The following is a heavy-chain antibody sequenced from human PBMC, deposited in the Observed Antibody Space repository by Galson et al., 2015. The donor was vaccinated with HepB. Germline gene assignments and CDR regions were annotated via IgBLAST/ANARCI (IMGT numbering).Heavy chain of an antibody. V-gene: IGHV3-23*01. CDR3: AKDWKIFDY. CDR1: GFTFSNYA. Sequence: SLRLSCAASGFTFSNYAMSWVRQAPGKGLEWVSGISGSGGTTYYADSVKGRFTISRDNSKNTLYLQMNSLRAEDTAVYYCAKDWKIFDYWGQGTLVTVSS. D-gene: IGHD1-1*01. J-gene: IGHJ4*02. CDR2: ISGSGGTT.